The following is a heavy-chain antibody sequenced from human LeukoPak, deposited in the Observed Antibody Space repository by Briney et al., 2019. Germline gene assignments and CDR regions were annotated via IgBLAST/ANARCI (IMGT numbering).Heavy chain of an antibody. D-gene: IGHD2-2*01. J-gene: IGHJ4*02. CDR1: GGTFSSYA. CDR2: TIPIFGTA. CDR3: ARARGWYCSSTSCTSGLYFDY. V-gene: IGHV1-69*13. Sequence: SVKVSCKASGGTFSSYAISWVRQAPGQGLEWMGGTIPIFGTANYAQKFQGRVTITADESTSTAYMELSSLRSEDTAVYYCARARGWYCSSTSCTSGLYFDYWGQGTLVTVSS.